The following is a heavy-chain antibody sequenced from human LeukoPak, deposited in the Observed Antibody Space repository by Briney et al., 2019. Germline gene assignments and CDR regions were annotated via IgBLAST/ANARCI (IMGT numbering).Heavy chain of an antibody. J-gene: IGHJ6*02. Sequence: SETLSLTCAVSGGSISSGGYSWSWIRQPPGKGLEWIGYIYHSGSTYYNPSLKSRVTISVDRSKNQFSLKLSSVTAADTAVYYCARITYYYDSSGYLSHYYYGMDVWGQGTTVTVSS. CDR2: IYHSGST. V-gene: IGHV4-30-2*01. CDR3: ARITYYYDSSGYLSHYYYGMDV. D-gene: IGHD3-22*01. CDR1: GGSISSGGYS.